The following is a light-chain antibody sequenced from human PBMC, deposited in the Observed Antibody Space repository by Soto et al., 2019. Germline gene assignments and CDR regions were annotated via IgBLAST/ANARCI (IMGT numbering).Light chain of an antibody. CDR1: QSISDW. J-gene: IGKJ2*01. CDR2: DAS. CDR3: QQYKSAT. V-gene: IGKV1-5*01. Sequence: DIQMTQSPSTLSASVGDRVTITCRASQSISDWLAWYQQIPGKAPKLLIYDASTLQSGVPSRFSGSGSGTEFTLTIRSLQPEDFATSYCQQYKSATFGQGTKLQI.